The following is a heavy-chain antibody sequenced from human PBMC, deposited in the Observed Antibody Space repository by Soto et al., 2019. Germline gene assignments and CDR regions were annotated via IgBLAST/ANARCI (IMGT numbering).Heavy chain of an antibody. J-gene: IGHJ6*02. CDR2: ISYDGSNK. V-gene: IGHV3-30*18. CDR1: GFTFSSYG. CDR3: AKDTSSGGGYYYGMDV. Sequence: GGSLRLSCAASGFTFSSYGMHWVRQAPGKGLEWVAVISYDGSNKYYADSVKGRFTISRDNSKNTLYLQMNSLRAEDTAVYYCAKDTSSGGGYYYGMDVWGQGTTVTVSS. D-gene: IGHD3-16*01.